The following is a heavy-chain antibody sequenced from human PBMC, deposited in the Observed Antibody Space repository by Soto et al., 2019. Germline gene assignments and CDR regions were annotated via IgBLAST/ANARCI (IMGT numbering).Heavy chain of an antibody. CDR1: GGSISSSSYY. CDR3: AIRHYDILTGYYGNDY. V-gene: IGHV4-39*01. J-gene: IGHJ4*02. Sequence: SETLSLTCTVSGGSISSSSYYWGWIRQPPGKGLEWIGSIYYSGSTYYNPSLKSRVTISVDTSKNQFSLKLSSVTAADTAVYYCAIRHYDILTGYYGNDYWGQGTLVTVSS. D-gene: IGHD3-9*01. CDR2: IYYSGST.